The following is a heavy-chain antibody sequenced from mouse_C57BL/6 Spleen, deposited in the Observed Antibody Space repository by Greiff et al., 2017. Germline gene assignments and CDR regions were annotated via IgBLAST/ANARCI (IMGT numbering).Heavy chain of an antibody. J-gene: IGHJ4*01. Sequence: DVQLVESGGGLVKPGGSLKLSCAASGFTFSSYTMSWVRQTPEKRLEWVATISGGGGNTYYPDSVKGRFTISRDNAKNTLYLQMSSLRSEDTALYYCARQAYYSNLYAMDYWGQGTSVT. CDR1: GFTFSSYT. CDR2: ISGGGGNT. CDR3: ARQAYYSNLYAMDY. V-gene: IGHV5-9*01. D-gene: IGHD2-5*01.